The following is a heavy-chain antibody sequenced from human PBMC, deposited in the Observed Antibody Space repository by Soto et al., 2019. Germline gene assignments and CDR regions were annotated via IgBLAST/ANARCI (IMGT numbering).Heavy chain of an antibody. CDR2: IYPGDSDT. CDR1: GYSFTSYW. D-gene: IGHD3-22*01. V-gene: IGHV5-51*01. J-gene: IGHJ4*02. Sequence: GESLKISCKGSGYSFTSYWIGWVRQMPGKGLEWMGIIYPGDSDTRYSPSFQGQVTVSADKSISTAYLQWSSLKASDTAMYYCARPSPTYYYDSSGYQYYFDYWGQGTLVTVSS. CDR3: ARPSPTYYYDSSGYQYYFDY.